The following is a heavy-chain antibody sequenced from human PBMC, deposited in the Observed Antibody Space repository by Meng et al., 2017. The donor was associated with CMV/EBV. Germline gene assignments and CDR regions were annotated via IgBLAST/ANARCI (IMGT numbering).Heavy chain of an antibody. CDR2: IIPIFSTA. CDR3: ARSGVANFWFDP. Sequence: SVKVSCKASGGTFSSYAISWVRQAPGQGLEWMGGIIPIFSTANYAQKFQGRVTITTDESTSTAYMELSSLRSEDTAVYYCARSGVANFWFDPWGQGTLVTVSS. J-gene: IGHJ5*02. CDR1: GGTFSSYA. V-gene: IGHV1-69*05. D-gene: IGHD1-1*01.